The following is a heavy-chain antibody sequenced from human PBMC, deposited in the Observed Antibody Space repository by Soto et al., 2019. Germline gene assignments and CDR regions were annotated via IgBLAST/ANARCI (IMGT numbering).Heavy chain of an antibody. CDR3: ARPSRPGYYGMDV. Sequence: SETLSLTCTVSGGSISSSSYYWGWIRQPPGKGLEWIGSIYYSGSTYYNPSLKSRVTISVDTSKNQFSLKLSSVSAADTAVYYCARPSRPGYYGMDVWGQGTTVTVSS. CDR2: IYYSGST. J-gene: IGHJ6*02. V-gene: IGHV4-39*01. CDR1: GGSISSSSYY.